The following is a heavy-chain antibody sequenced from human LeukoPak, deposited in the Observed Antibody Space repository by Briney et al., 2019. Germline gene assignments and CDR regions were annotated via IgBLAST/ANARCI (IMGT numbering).Heavy chain of an antibody. D-gene: IGHD6-19*01. J-gene: IGHJ4*02. Sequence: GGSLILSCAASGFTFSSYAMSWVRQAPGKGLVWVSRINDDGIITNYADSVKGRFTISRDNSKNTLYLQMNSLRAEDTAVYSCAKGYSSGWPYYFDYWGQGTLVTVSS. CDR1: GFTFSSYA. CDR2: INDDGIIT. CDR3: AKGYSSGWPYYFDY. V-gene: IGHV3-23*01.